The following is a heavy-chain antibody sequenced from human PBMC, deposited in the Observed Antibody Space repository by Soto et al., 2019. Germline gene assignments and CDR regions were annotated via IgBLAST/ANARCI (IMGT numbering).Heavy chain of an antibody. CDR3: ARDMGATIGGWFDP. CDR2: IIPIFGTA. CDR1: GGTFSSYA. D-gene: IGHD1-26*01. V-gene: IGHV1-69*13. J-gene: IGHJ5*02. Sequence: ASVKVSCKASGGTFSSYAISWVRQAPGQGLEWMGGIIPIFGTANYAQKFQGRVTITADESTSTAYMELSSLRSEDTAVYYCARDMGATIGGWFDPWGQGTLVTVSS.